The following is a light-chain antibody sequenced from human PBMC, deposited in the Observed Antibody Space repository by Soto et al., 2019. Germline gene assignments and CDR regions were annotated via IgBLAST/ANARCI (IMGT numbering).Light chain of an antibody. CDR2: SAS. J-gene: IGKJ2*01. V-gene: IGKV1-39*01. CDR3: QQTYATAFT. CDR1: QSILAY. Sequence: IQMTQSPSSLSASVGGRVTITCRASQSILAYLNWYQVKLGKPPRLLIFSASNLQSGVPPRFNGSGSGTAFALTIGGVEPDDAATYYCQQTYATAFTFGQGTNL.